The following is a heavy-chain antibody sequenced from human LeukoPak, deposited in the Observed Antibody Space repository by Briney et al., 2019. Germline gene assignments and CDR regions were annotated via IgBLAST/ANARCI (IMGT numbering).Heavy chain of an antibody. CDR2: IIPIFGTA. D-gene: IGHD3-3*01. Sequence: GASVKVSCKASGYTFTSYGISWVRQAPGQGLEWMGGIIPIFGTANYAQKFQGRVTITADESTSTAYMELSSLRSEDTAVYYCARRYDFWTGPGDYMDVWGKGTTVTVSS. J-gene: IGHJ6*03. CDR3: ARRYDFWTGPGDYMDV. CDR1: GYTFTSYG. V-gene: IGHV1-69*13.